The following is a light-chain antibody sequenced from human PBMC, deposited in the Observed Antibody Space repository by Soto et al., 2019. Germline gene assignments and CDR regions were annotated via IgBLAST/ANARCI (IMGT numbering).Light chain of an antibody. V-gene: IGLV2-23*01. CDR3: CSSAGSVV. CDR2: EGS. Sequence: QSALTQPASVSGSPRQSITISCTGTSSDVGSYNLVSWYQQHPGKAPKLMIYEGSKRPSGVSNRFSGSKSGNTASLTISGLQAEDEADYYCCSSAGSVVFGGGTKVTVL. J-gene: IGLJ2*01. CDR1: SSDVGSYNL.